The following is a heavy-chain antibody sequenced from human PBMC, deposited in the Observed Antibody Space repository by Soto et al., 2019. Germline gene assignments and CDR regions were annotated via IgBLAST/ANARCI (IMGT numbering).Heavy chain of an antibody. CDR3: ARVAMVRGVIDWFDP. J-gene: IGHJ5*02. CDR2: ISAYNGNT. CDR1: GYTFTSYA. V-gene: IGHV1-18*01. Sequence: ASVKVSCKASGYTFTSYAMNWVRQAPGQGLEWMGWISAYNGNTNYAQKLKGRVTMTTDTSTSTAYMELRSLRSGDTAVYYCARVAMVRGVIDWFDPWGQGTLVTVSS. D-gene: IGHD3-10*01.